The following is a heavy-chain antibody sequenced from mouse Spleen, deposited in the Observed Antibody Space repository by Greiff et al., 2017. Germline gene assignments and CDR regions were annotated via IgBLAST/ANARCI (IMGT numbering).Heavy chain of an antibody. D-gene: IGHD1-1*01. CDR2: FYPGSGSI. J-gene: IGHJ4*01. CDR3: ARHERDYYGSSYSAMDY. CDR1: GYTFTEYT. Sequence: VKLVESGAELVKPGASVKLSCKASGYTFTEYTIHWVKQRSGQGLEWIGWFYPGSGSIKYNEKFKDKATLTADKSSSTVYMELSRLTSEDSAVYFCARHERDYYGSSYSAMDYWGQGTSVTVSS. V-gene: IGHV1-62-2*01.